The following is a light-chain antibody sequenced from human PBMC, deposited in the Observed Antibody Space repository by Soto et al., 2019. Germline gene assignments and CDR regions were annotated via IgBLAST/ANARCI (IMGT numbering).Light chain of an antibody. CDR2: EVS. J-gene: IGLJ2*01. CDR1: SSDVGSYNL. Sequence: QSALTQPASVSGSPGQSITISCTGTSSDVGSYNLVSWYQQHPGKAPKLMIYEVSKRPSGVSNRFSGSKSGNTASLTISGLQAEDEADYYCCSYAGSSTFLVFGGGTKLTV. V-gene: IGLV2-23*02. CDR3: CSYAGSSTFLV.